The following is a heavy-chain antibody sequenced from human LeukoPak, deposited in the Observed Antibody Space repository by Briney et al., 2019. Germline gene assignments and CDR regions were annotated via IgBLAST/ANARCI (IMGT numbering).Heavy chain of an antibody. CDR3: ASTYYSSGLPPDYFEY. J-gene: IGHJ4*02. CDR1: GFTFSSYW. Sequence: GGALRLSCAASGFTFSSYWMSWVRQAPGKGLEGVANIKQDGSEKYYVDSVKGRFTISSDNAQDSLYLQMNSLRAEDTAVYYCASTYYSSGLPPDYFEYWGQGTLVTVSS. CDR2: IKQDGSEK. V-gene: IGHV3-7*01. D-gene: IGHD3-22*01.